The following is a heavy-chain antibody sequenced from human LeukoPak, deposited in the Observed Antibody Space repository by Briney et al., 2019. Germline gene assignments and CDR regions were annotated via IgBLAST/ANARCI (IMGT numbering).Heavy chain of an antibody. V-gene: IGHV3-21*01. Sequence: GGSLRLSCAASGFTFSSYSMNWVRQAPGKGLEWVSSISSSSSYIYYADSVKGRFTISRDNAKNSLYLQMNSLRAEDAAVYYCARASSGWYFDYWGQGTLVTVSS. CDR3: ARASSGWYFDY. CDR2: ISSSSSYI. J-gene: IGHJ4*02. CDR1: GFTFSSYS. D-gene: IGHD6-19*01.